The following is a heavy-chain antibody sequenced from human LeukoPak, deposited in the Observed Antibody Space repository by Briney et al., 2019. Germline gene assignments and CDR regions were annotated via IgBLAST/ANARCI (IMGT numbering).Heavy chain of an antibody. Sequence: GGSLRLSCLTSGFTFSTNAMSWVRQAPGKGLEWVSAISGSGGSTYYADSVKGRFTISRDNSKNTLYLQMNSLRAEDTAVYYCAKKTVTFDYWGQGTLVTVSS. V-gene: IGHV3-23*01. D-gene: IGHD4-17*01. CDR2: ISGSGGST. CDR3: AKKTVTFDY. CDR1: GFTFSTNA. J-gene: IGHJ4*02.